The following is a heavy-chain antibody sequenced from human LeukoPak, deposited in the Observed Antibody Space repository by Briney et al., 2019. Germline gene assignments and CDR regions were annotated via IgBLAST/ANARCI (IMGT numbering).Heavy chain of an antibody. D-gene: IGHD6-6*01. CDR1: GFTFSSYN. V-gene: IGHV3-30*03. CDR3: ARVETSGLAPDFDY. J-gene: IGHJ4*02. Sequence: GGSLRLSCAASGFTFSSYNMNWVRQAPGKGLEWVAVISYDGSNKYYADSVKGRFTISRDNSKNTLYLQMNSLRAEDTAVYYCARVETSGLAPDFDYWGQGTLVTVSS. CDR2: ISYDGSNK.